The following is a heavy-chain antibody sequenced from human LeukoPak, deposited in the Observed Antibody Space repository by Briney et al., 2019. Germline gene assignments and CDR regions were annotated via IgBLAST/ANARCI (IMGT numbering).Heavy chain of an antibody. CDR1: GGSINSYY. CDR2: IDNSGSA. Sequence: SETLSLTCTVSGGSINSYYWSWIRQPPGKRLEWIGYIDNSGSANRNPSLKSRVTISADTSKNQFFLKLSSVTAADTAVYYCARHLVRDGYNYFFGSWGQGTLVTVSS. V-gene: IGHV4-59*08. CDR3: ARHLVRDGYNYFFGS. D-gene: IGHD5-24*01. J-gene: IGHJ5*01.